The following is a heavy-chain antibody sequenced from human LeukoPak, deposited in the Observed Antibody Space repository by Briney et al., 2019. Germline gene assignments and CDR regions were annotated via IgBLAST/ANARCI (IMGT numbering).Heavy chain of an antibody. J-gene: IGHJ4*02. CDR2: IYSGGGT. V-gene: IGHV3-53*01. CDR3: AARYDRRGSLGY. CDR1: GFTVSYNY. Sequence: GSLRLCFAASGFTVSYNYVSWVRQAPGKGLEGVSVIYSGGGTYYADSVKGPFTISRDNSKNTVYLQMNSLRAEDTAVYYCAARYDRRGSLGYWGQGTLVTVSS. D-gene: IGHD3-22*01.